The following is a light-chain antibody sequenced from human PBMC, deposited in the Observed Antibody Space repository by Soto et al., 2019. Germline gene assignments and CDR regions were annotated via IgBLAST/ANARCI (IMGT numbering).Light chain of an antibody. CDR2: DAS. CDR3: QQYNNWPRT. CDR1: QSISSW. V-gene: IGKV1-5*01. Sequence: DIQMTQSPSSLSAYVGDRVSITCRASQSISSWLAWYQQEPGKAPKLLIYDASSLESGVPSRFSGSGSGTEFTLTISSLQSEDFAVYYRQQYNNWPRTFGQGTKVDIK. J-gene: IGKJ1*01.